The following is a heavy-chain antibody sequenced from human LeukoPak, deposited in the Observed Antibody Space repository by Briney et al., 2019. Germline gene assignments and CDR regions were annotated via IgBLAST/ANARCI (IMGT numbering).Heavy chain of an antibody. D-gene: IGHD2-2*01. CDR3: ARGSGTSPYYYYYGMDV. Sequence: ASVKVSCKASGGTFSSYAISWVRQAPGQGLEWMGGIIPIFGTANYAQKVQGRVTITADKSTSTAYMELSSLRSEDTAVYYCARGSGTSPYYYYYGMDVWGKGTTVTVSS. CDR2: IIPIFGTA. V-gene: IGHV1-69*06. CDR1: GGTFSSYA. J-gene: IGHJ6*04.